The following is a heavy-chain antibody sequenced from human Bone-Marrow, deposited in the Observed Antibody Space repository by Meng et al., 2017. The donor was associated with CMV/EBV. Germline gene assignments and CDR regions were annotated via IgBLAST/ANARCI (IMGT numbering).Heavy chain of an antibody. J-gene: IGHJ5*02. CDR1: GGSFSGYY. CDR2: INHSGST. D-gene: IGHD4-23*01. CDR3: ARGPLTTVVTGRPLRPGRNWFDP. Sequence: SQTLSLTCAVYGGSFSGYYWSWIRQPPGKGLEWIGEINHSGSTNYNPSLKSRVTISVDTSKNQFSLKLSSVTAADTAVYYCARGPLTTVVTGRPLRPGRNWFDPWGQGTLVTVYS. V-gene: IGHV4-34*01.